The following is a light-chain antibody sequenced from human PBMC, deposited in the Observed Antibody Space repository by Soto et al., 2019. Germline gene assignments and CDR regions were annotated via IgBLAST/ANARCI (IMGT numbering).Light chain of an antibody. CDR3: QQYGSSPTWT. Sequence: ESVLTQPPGTLSLSPGQRATLSCRASQSVNSNYLAWYQQKPGQAPRLLIYGASTRATGIPDRFSGSGSGTDFTLTIRRLEPEDSAVYYCQQYGSSPTWTFGQGTKVDIK. V-gene: IGKV3-20*01. CDR2: GAS. J-gene: IGKJ1*01. CDR1: QSVNSNY.